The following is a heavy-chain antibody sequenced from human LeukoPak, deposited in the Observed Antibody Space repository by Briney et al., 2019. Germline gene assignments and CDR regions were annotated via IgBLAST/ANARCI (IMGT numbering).Heavy chain of an antibody. Sequence: ASVKVSCKASGDTFSSYVISWVRQAPGQGLEWMGGINPVFGTAHYAQKFQDRVTITADESTSTAYMELSSLRSEDTAVYYCAKTFLTAYDTYFYYYGLDAWGQGTPVTVSS. V-gene: IGHV1-69*01. J-gene: IGHJ6*02. D-gene: IGHD3-9*01. CDR3: AKTFLTAYDTYFYYYGLDA. CDR2: INPVFGTA. CDR1: GDTFSSYV.